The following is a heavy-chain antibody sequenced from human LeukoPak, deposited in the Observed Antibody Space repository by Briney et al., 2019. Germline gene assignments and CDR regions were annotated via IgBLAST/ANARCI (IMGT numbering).Heavy chain of an antibody. Sequence: ASVKVSCKASGYTFTSYGISWVRQAPGQGLEWMGWISAYNGNTNYAQKLQGRVTTTTDTSTSTAYMELRSLRPDDTAVYYCARGLAARPNWFDPWGQGTLVTVSS. D-gene: IGHD6-6*01. V-gene: IGHV1-18*01. J-gene: IGHJ5*02. CDR1: GYTFTSYG. CDR3: ARGLAARPNWFDP. CDR2: ISAYNGNT.